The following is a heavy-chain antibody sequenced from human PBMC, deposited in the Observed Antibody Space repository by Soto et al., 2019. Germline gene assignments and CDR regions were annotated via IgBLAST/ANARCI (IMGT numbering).Heavy chain of an antibody. Sequence: PGGSLRLSCAASGFTFSRYAMDWVRQAPGKGLEWVSVISFDGSNKYYADSVKGRFTISRENAKNSLYLQMNSLRAGDTAVYYCARGPTEYCSGGSCYRDGAFDIWGQGTMVTVSS. CDR1: GFTFSRYA. V-gene: IGHV3-30*14. CDR2: ISFDGSNK. CDR3: ARGPTEYCSGGSCYRDGAFDI. J-gene: IGHJ3*02. D-gene: IGHD2-15*01.